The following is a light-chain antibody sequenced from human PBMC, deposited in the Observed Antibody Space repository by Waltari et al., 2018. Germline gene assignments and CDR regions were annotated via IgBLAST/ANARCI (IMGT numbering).Light chain of an antibody. CDR2: AAS. J-gene: IGKJ1*01. Sequence: EIVLTQSPGTLSLSPGERATLSCRASQSIGKYLVWYQQKPGQAPRLLMYAASTRATGIPDRFSGSGSGTDFSLTISRLGPEDFAVYYCQKYDRLPATFGQGTKVEIK. V-gene: IGKV3-20*01. CDR3: QKYDRLPAT. CDR1: QSIGKY.